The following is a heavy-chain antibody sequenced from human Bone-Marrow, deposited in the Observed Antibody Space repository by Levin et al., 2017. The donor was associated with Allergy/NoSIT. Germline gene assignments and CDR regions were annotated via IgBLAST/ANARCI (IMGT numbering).Heavy chain of an antibody. J-gene: IGHJ5*02. CDR2: IGSSSSYI. Sequence: PGGSLRLSCRASGFTFNTNAMNWVRQAPGKGLEWVSSIGSSSSYISYADSVKGRFTISRDNAKSSLYLQLNSLRAEDTAIYYCVRMSLEYSKSYWFDPWGQGTLVTVSS. CDR3: VRMSLEYSKSYWFDP. CDR1: GFTFNTNA. D-gene: IGHD6-6*01. V-gene: IGHV3-21*01.